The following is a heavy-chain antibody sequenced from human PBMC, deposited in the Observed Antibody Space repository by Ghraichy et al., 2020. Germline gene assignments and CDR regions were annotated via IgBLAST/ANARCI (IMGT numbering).Heavy chain of an antibody. Sequence: GESLNISCAASGFTFNDYVMTWVRQAPGKGLDWVSGISGGGINTYYADSVKGRFIISRDNSKSTLFLQMNSVRVEDTALYYCARARANSWNEALDHWGQGTLVTVSS. CDR1: GFTFNDYV. D-gene: IGHD1-1*01. CDR3: ARARANSWNEALDH. CDR2: ISGGGINT. J-gene: IGHJ4*02. V-gene: IGHV3-23*01.